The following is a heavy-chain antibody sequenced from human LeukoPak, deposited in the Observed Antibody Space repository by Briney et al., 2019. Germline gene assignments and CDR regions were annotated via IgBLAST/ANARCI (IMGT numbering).Heavy chain of an antibody. Sequence: SLCLSCAVSGFTFISYGIQWVRQAPGKGLEWVAFIRNDGSNKYYADYVKRRFTISRDNSKNTLYLQMKSLRAEDTAVYYCAKAGCYGAQYYYCYLDVWGKGTAVT. V-gene: IGHV3-30*02. CDR3: AKAGCYGAQYYYCYLDV. CDR1: GFTFISYG. D-gene: IGHD2-15*01. J-gene: IGHJ6*03. CDR2: IRNDGSNK.